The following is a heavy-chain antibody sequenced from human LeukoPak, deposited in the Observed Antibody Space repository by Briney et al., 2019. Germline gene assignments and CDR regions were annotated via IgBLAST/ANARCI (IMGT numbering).Heavy chain of an antibody. CDR2: INHSGST. V-gene: IGHV4-34*01. CDR1: GGSFSNYY. Sequence: SETLSLTCAVYGGSFSNYYWSWIRQPPGKGLEWIGEINHSGSTSYNPSLKSRVTMSVDTSKNQFSLKLSSVTAADTAVYYCARDLYGGSDSSGYFYPFDYWGQGTLVTVSS. CDR3: ARDLYGGSDSSGYFYPFDY. D-gene: IGHD3-22*01. J-gene: IGHJ4*02.